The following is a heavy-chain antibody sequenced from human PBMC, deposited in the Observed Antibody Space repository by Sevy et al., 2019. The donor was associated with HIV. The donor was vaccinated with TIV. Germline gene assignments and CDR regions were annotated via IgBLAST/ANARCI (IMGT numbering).Heavy chain of an antibody. CDR3: ARVLVGATTTGSGWFDP. Sequence: ASVKVSCKASGYTFTSYDINWVRQATGQGLEWMGWMNPNSGNTGYAQKFQGRVTMTRNTSISTAYMELSSLRSEDTAVYYCARVLVGATTTGSGWFDPWGQGTRVTVSS. CDR2: MNPNSGNT. D-gene: IGHD1-26*01. J-gene: IGHJ5*02. V-gene: IGHV1-8*01. CDR1: GYTFTSYD.